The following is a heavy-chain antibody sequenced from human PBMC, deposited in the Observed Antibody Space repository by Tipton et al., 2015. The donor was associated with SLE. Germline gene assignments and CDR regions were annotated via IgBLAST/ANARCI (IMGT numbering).Heavy chain of an antibody. J-gene: IGHJ3*02. CDR3: AKNLVAHQAFDI. Sequence: SLRLSCAASGFTFRSYAMNWVRQAPGKGLEWVSAISISGGSTFYADSVKGRFTISRDNSKNTLYLQMNSLRAEDTAVYYCAKNLVAHQAFDIWGQGTTVTVSS. D-gene: IGHD5-12*01. V-gene: IGHV3-23*01. CDR1: GFTFRSYA. CDR2: ISISGGST.